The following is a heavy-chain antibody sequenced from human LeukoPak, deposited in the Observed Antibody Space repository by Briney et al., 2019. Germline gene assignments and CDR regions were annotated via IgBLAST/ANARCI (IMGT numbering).Heavy chain of an antibody. V-gene: IGHV3-30*04. CDR2: ISHDGNDK. Sequence: GGSLRLSCAASGFTFNTHGFNWVRQAPGKGLEWVTVISHDGNDKYYADSVKGRFTISRDDSKNTLYLQMNSLRAEDTAVYYCARDSLSGTYYFDYWGQGTLVSVSS. CDR3: ARDSLSGTYYFDY. CDR1: GFTFNTHG. J-gene: IGHJ4*02. D-gene: IGHD1-26*01.